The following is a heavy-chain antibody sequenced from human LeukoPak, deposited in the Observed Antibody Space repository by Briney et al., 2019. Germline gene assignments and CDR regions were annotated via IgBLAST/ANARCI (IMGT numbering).Heavy chain of an antibody. V-gene: IGHV1-18*01. CDR1: GYTFTSYG. J-gene: IGHJ4*02. CDR2: ISAYNGNT. D-gene: IGHD2-2*01. Sequence: ASVKVSCKASGYTFTSYGISWVRQAPGQGLEWMGWISAYNGNTNYAQKLQGRVTMTTDTSTSTAYMELRSPRSDDTAVYYCARERGIVVPAATDYWGQGTLVTVSS. CDR3: ARERGIVVPAATDY.